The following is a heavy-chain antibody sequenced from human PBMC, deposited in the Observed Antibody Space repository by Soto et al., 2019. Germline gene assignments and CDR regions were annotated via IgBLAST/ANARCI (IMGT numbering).Heavy chain of an antibody. V-gene: IGHV3-9*01. CDR1: GFTFDDYA. D-gene: IGHD4-17*01. CDR3: AKETTYGDYAY. J-gene: IGHJ4*02. Sequence: EVQLVESGGGLVQPGRSLRLSCAASGFTFDDYAMHWVRQAPGKGLEWVSGISWNSGSIGYADSVKGRFTISRDNPKNSLYLQMNSLRAEDTALYYCAKETTYGDYAYWGQGTLVTVSS. CDR2: ISWNSGSI.